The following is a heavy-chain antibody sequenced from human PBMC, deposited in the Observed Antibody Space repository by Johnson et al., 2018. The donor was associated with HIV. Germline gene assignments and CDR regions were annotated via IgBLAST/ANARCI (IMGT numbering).Heavy chain of an antibody. J-gene: IGHJ3*02. CDR2: ISRSGSTI. CDR1: GFTFSDYY. Sequence: QVQLVESGGGLVKPGGSLRLSCAASGFTFSDYYMSWIRQAPGKGLEWISYISRSGSTIYYADSVKGRFTISRDNAKNSLYLQMNSLRAEDTAVYYCATRDPTHRPGVFEIWGQGTMVTISS. CDR3: ATRDPTHRPGVFEI. V-gene: IGHV3-11*04. D-gene: IGHD1-14*01.